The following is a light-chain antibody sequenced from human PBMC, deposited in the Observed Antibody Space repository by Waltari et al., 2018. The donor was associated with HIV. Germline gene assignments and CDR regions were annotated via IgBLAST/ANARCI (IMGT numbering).Light chain of an antibody. CDR3: CSYAASSTSPMV. J-gene: IGLJ1*01. CDR1: SSAFGISNV. Sequence: HSALTQPAPVSGSPGQSISLSCTGTSSAFGISNVVPWYQQHPNIAPKLLIYEVSKRPSGVSARFSASKSGNTASLTISGLQADDEADYYCCSYAASSTSPMVFGTGTKVTVL. V-gene: IGLV2-23*02. CDR2: EVS.